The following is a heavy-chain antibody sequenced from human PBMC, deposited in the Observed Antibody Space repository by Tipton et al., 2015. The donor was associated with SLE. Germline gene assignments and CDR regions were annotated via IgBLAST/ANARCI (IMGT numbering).Heavy chain of an antibody. CDR2: IRYDGSNK. J-gene: IGHJ4*02. CDR3: APDYYDSSAPLDY. CDR1: GFTFSIYG. Sequence: SGFTFSIYGMHWVRQAPGKGLEWVAFIRYDGSNKFYADSVKGRFTISRDNPKNTLSLQMNSLRAEDTAVYYCAPDYYDSSAPLDYWGQGTLVTVSS. V-gene: IGHV3-30*02. D-gene: IGHD3-22*01.